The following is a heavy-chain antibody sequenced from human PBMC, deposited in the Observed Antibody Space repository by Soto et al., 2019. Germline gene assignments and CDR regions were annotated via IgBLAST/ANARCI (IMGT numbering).Heavy chain of an antibody. D-gene: IGHD5-12*01. V-gene: IGHV1-2*02. Sequence: ASVKVSCKASGYTFTGYFIHWVRQAPGQGLEWMGWINPNSGDQNSAQRFQGRVTMTRDTSVTTAYMEVYSLRSDDTAVYYCARANSGDDDEFDYWGQGTLVTVPS. CDR2: INPNSGDQ. J-gene: IGHJ4*02. CDR1: GYTFTGYF. CDR3: ARANSGDDDEFDY.